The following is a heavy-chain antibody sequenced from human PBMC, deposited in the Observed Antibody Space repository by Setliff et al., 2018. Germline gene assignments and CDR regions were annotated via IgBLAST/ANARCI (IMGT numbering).Heavy chain of an antibody. Sequence: GGSLRLSCAASGFTFSSSSMNWVRQAPGKGLEWVGHIRSKADKYATDYGASAKGRFIISRDDSKKTAYLQMSSLKVEDTAMYYCILPCTSGWHNWLDPWGQGTLVTGSS. CDR1: GFTFSSSS. V-gene: IGHV3-73*01. J-gene: IGHJ5*02. CDR3: ILPCTSGWHNWLDP. CDR2: IRSKADKYAT. D-gene: IGHD6-19*01.